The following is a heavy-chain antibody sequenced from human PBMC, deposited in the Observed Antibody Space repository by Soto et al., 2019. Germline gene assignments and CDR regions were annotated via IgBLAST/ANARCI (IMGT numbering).Heavy chain of an antibody. CDR3: GGGAYFSDY. CDR1: GFSFSSYG. CDR2: IWYDGNTK. Sequence: QVQLVESGGGVVQPGRSLRLSCAASGFSFSSYGMHWVRQAPGKGLAWVATIWYDGNTKYYADSVKGRFTISRDNSKDTLYLQMNSLRDGDSAVYYCGGGAYFSDYWGQGTLVTVSS. D-gene: IGHD3-16*01. J-gene: IGHJ4*02. V-gene: IGHV3-33*01.